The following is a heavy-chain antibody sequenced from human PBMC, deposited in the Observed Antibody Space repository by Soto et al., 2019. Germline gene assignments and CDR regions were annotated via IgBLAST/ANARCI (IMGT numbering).Heavy chain of an antibody. CDR3: TRHSQGNWLLYAAGWFDP. CDR2: IRSKANSYAT. J-gene: IGHJ5*02. Sequence: GRSLRLSCAASGFTFSGSAMHWVRQASGKGLEWVGRIRSKANSYATAYAASVKGRFTISRDDSKNTAYLQMNSLKTEDTAVYYCTRHSQGNWLLYAAGWFDPWGQGTLVTVSS. D-gene: IGHD3-9*01. CDR1: GFTFSGSA. V-gene: IGHV3-73*01.